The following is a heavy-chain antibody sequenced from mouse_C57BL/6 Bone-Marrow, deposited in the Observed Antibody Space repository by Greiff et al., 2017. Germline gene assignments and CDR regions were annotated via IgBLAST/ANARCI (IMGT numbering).Heavy chain of an antibody. Sequence: VKLQQSGPGLVQPSQSLSITCTVSGFSLTSYGVHWVRQSPGKGLEWLGVIWRGGSTDYNAAFISKLSISKDNSKIQVFFKMNSLQADDTAIYYCARESFPPSTVAWFAYWGQGTLVTVSA. V-gene: IGHV2-2*01. CDR2: IWRGGST. CDR3: ARESFPPSTVAWFAY. CDR1: GFSLTSYG. D-gene: IGHD4-1*02. J-gene: IGHJ3*01.